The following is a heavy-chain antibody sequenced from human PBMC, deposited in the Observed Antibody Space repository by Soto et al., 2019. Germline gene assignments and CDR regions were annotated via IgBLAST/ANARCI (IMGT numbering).Heavy chain of an antibody. CDR3: VRGRLSYVSWSGYDTDYYDMDV. CDR1: GYTFTSYD. Sequence: ASVKVSCKASGYTFTSYDINWVRQATGQGLEWMGWMNPNSGNTGDAQKFQGRVTMTRNTSISTAYMELSSLGSEDTAVYYCVRGRLSYVSWSGYDTDYYDMDVWGKGTAVTVS. CDR2: MNPNSGNT. D-gene: IGHD3-3*01. V-gene: IGHV1-8*01. J-gene: IGHJ6*03.